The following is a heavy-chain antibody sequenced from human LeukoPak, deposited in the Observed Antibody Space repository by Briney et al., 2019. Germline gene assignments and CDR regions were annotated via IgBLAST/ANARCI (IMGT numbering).Heavy chain of an antibody. CDR3: ARDLGHFPFDY. D-gene: IGHD3-3*02. J-gene: IGHJ4*02. V-gene: IGHV1-46*01. Sequence: VASVKVSCKASGYTFTSYYMHWVRQAPGQGLEWMGIINPSGGSTSYAQKFQGRVTMTRDTSTSTVYMELSSLGSEDTAVYYCARDLGHFPFDYWGQGTLVTVSS. CDR2: INPSGGST. CDR1: GYTFTSYY.